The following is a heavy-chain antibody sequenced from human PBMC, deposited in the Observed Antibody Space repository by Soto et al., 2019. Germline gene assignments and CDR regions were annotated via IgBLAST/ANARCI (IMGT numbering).Heavy chain of an antibody. D-gene: IGHD6-19*01. J-gene: IGHJ4*02. CDR3: AKAVSGWSRVYFDS. Sequence: EVQLLESGGGLAQPGGSLRLSCAASGFSFSPYAMTWVRQAPGKGLEWVSVISGSGSSTYYVDSVKGRFTISRDNSKNTLYLRMNSLRGEDTAMYYCAKAVSGWSRVYFDSWGQGTLVIVSA. V-gene: IGHV3-23*01. CDR1: GFSFSPYA. CDR2: ISGSGSST.